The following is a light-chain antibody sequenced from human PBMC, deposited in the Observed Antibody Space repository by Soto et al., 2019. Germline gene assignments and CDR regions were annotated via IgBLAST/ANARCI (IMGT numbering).Light chain of an antibody. CDR1: QSVTNNY. V-gene: IGKV3-20*01. CDR3: QQRAGSST. Sequence: EIVLTQSPGTLSLSPGERATLSCRASQSVTNNYLAWYQQKKGQAPRLLVYGASTRASGIPDRFSGSGSGTEFTLTISSLQSEDFAVYYCQQRAGSSTFGQGTRLEIK. J-gene: IGKJ5*01. CDR2: GAS.